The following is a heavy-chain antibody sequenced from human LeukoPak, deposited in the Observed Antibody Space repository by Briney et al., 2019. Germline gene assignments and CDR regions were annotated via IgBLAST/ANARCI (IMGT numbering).Heavy chain of an antibody. CDR1: GGSISSYY. CDR2: IYYSGST. V-gene: IGHV4-59*01. D-gene: IGHD6-13*01. CDR3: ARGLAAAGQLRKEVLGY. J-gene: IGHJ4*02. Sequence: PSETLSLTCTVSGGSISSYYWSWIRQPPGKGLEWIGYIYYSGSTNYNPSLKSRVTISVDTSKNQFSLKLSSVTAADTAVYYCARGLAAAGQLRKEVLGYWGQGTLVTVSS.